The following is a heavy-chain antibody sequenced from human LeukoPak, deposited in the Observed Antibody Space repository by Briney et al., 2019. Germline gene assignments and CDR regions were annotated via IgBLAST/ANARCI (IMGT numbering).Heavy chain of an antibody. Sequence: AGSLRLSCAASGFTFSSYTNSWVRQAPPKGQEWVSAVSVSGGSTYYADSVKGRFTISRDNSKNTLYLQMNSLRAEDTAVYYCAKVQRAWGTYRWWGLDYWGQGTLVTVSS. CDR3: AKVQRAWGTYRWWGLDY. J-gene: IGHJ4*02. CDR2: VSVSGGST. V-gene: IGHV3-23*01. CDR1: GFTFSSYT. D-gene: IGHD3-16*02.